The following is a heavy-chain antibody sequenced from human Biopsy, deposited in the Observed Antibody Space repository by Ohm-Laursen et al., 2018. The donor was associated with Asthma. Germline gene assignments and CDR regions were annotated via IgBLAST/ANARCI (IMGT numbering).Heavy chain of an antibody. J-gene: IGHJ6*02. D-gene: IGHD3-3*01. Sequence: SETLSLTCMVSGGSMTPTSHYWDWIRQAPGKGLEWIGYISYGGKTSYNPSLKNRVTISRDTSKNQFSLRPTSVTAADTAVYFCARRITIFGVVQKDHGMDAWGQGTTVIVSS. CDR3: ARRITIFGVVQKDHGMDA. CDR2: ISYGGKT. V-gene: IGHV4-39*01. CDR1: GGSMTPTSHY.